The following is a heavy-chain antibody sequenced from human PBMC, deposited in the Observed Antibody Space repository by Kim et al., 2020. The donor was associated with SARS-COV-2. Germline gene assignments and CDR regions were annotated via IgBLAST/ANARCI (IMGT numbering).Heavy chain of an antibody. CDR1: GGSIRSGGKF. V-gene: IGHV4-31*03. J-gene: IGHJ4*02. CDR2: ISYSGNS. CDR3: ARGQPLDY. Sequence: SETLSLTCSVSGGSIRSGGKFWTWIRQHPAKGLEWIGYISYSGNSHYSPSLRGRVSISLQTSKNQFSLELTSVTAADRAVYYCARGQPLDYWGQGILVTVSS.